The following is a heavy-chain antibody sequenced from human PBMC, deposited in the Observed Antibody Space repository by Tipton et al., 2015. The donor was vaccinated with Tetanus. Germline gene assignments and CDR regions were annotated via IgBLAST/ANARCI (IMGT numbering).Heavy chain of an antibody. CDR1: GFTFSSYS. V-gene: IGHV3-21*01. D-gene: IGHD1-26*01. J-gene: IGHJ6*03. CDR3: ARSDGGATPSFYMDV. Sequence: SLRLSCAASGFTFSSYSMNWVRQAPGKGLEWVSSLSSSSSYIYYADSVKGRFTISRDNAKNSLYLQMNSLRAEDTAVYYCARSDGGATPSFYMDVWGKGTTVTVSS. CDR2: LSSSSSYI.